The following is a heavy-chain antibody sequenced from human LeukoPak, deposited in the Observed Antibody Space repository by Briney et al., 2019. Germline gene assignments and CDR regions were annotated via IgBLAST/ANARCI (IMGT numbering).Heavy chain of an antibody. Sequence: GGSLRLSCAVSGFTFSDYYVDWVRQAPGKGLEWVGRIRNKANSYTTEYAASVKGRFTISRDDSKNSLYLQMNSLKAEDTAVYYCARGVLWSGYFYFDYWGQGTLVTVSS. J-gene: IGHJ4*02. V-gene: IGHV3-72*01. D-gene: IGHD3-3*01. CDR1: GFTFSDYY. CDR2: IRNKANSYTT. CDR3: ARGVLWSGYFYFDY.